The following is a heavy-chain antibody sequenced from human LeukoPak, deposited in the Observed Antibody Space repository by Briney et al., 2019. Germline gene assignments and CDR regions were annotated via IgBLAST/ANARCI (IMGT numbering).Heavy chain of an antibody. V-gene: IGHV4-59*01. Sequence: SETLSLTCTVSGGSISSYYWSWIRQPPGQGLEWIGYIYYSGSTNYNPSLKSRVTISVDTYKNQFSLELSSVTGADTAVYYCAREGLDRSSGYYFIGYWGQGTLVNVSS. CDR2: IYYSGST. CDR1: GGSISSYY. J-gene: IGHJ4*02. D-gene: IGHD3-22*01. CDR3: AREGLDRSSGYYFIGY.